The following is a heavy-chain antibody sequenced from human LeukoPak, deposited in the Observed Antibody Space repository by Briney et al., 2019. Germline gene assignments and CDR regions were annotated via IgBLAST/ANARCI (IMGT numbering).Heavy chain of an antibody. Sequence: GESLRISCKGSGYSFTSYWISWVRQMPGKGLEWMGRIDPSDSYTNYSPSFQGHVTISADKSISTAYLQWSSLKASDTAMYYCARHRKYDILTGYRSLFDYWGQGTLVTVSS. D-gene: IGHD3-9*01. J-gene: IGHJ4*02. V-gene: IGHV5-10-1*01. CDR3: ARHRKYDILTGYRSLFDY. CDR1: GYSFTSYW. CDR2: IDPSDSYT.